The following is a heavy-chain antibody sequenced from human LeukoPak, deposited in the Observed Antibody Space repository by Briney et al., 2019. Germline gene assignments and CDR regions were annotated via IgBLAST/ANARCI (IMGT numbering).Heavy chain of an antibody. CDR1: GGSFSGYY. V-gene: IGHV4-34*01. Sequence: PSETLSLTCAVHGGSFSGYYWSWIRQPPGKGLEWIGEINHSGSTNYNPSLKSRVTISVDTSKNQFSLKLSSVTAADTAVYYCARGYDFWSGYYAFDYWGQGTLVTVSS. J-gene: IGHJ4*02. CDR3: ARGYDFWSGYYAFDY. CDR2: INHSGST. D-gene: IGHD3-3*01.